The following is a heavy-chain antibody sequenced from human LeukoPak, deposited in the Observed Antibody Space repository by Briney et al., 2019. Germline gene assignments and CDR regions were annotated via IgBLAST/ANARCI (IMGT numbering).Heavy chain of an antibody. J-gene: IGHJ5*02. CDR1: GYTFTSYG. V-gene: IGHV1-18*01. D-gene: IGHD3-10*01. Sequence: GASVKVSCKASGYTFTSYGLSWVRQAPGQGLEWMGWISTYNDNTNYAQKLQGRLTMTTDTSTSTAYMELRSLRSDDTAVYYCARDEGRYYYGSGRYYLSASPKLDPWGQGTLVTVSS. CDR3: ARDEGRYYYGSGRYYLSASPKLDP. CDR2: ISTYNDNT.